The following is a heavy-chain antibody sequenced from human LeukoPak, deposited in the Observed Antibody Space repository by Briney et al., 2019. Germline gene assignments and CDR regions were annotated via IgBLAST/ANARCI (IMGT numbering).Heavy chain of an antibody. CDR3: ARGSGDYVGDY. Sequence: GASVKVSCKASGYTFASYDISWVRQAPGQGLEWMGGIIPIFGTANYAQKFQGRVTITADESTSTAYMELSSLRSEDTAVYYCARGSGDYVGDYWGQGTLVTVSS. J-gene: IGHJ4*02. CDR1: GYTFASYD. V-gene: IGHV1-69*13. D-gene: IGHD4-17*01. CDR2: IIPIFGTA.